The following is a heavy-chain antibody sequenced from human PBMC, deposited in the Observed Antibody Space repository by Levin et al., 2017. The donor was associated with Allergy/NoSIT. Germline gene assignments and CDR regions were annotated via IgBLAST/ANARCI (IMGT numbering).Heavy chain of an antibody. CDR1: GFTFSSYW. Sequence: GESLKISCAASGFTFSSYWMSWVRQAPGKGLEWVANIKQDGSEKYYVDSVKGRFTISRDNAKNSLYLQMNSLRAEDTAVYYCARDPEQQVYYYGMDVWGQGTTVTVSS. J-gene: IGHJ6*02. CDR3: ARDPEQQVYYYGMDV. CDR2: IKQDGSEK. V-gene: IGHV3-7*01. D-gene: IGHD6-13*01.